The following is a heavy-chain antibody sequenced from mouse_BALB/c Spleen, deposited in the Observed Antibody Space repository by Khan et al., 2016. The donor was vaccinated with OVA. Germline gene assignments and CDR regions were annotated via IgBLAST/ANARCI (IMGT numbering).Heavy chain of an antibody. Sequence: VQLQESGAELARHGASVKMSCKASGYTFTSYTIHWIKKRPGQGLEWIGYINPSNGYTNYNQKFKDKATLTTDKSSTTAYLQLSSLTSDDSAVYNGGRDGAYHRNDGWFAYWGQGTLVTVSA. CDR2: INPSNGYT. D-gene: IGHD2-14*01. CDR3: GRDGAYHRNDGWFAY. V-gene: IGHV1-4*01. J-gene: IGHJ3*01. CDR1: GYTFTSYT.